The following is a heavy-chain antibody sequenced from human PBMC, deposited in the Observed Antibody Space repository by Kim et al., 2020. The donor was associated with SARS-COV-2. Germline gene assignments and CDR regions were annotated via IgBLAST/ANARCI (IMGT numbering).Heavy chain of an antibody. Sequence: ASVKVSCKASGYTITSYGISWVRQAPGQGLEWMGLISAYNGNTNYAQKLQGRVTMTTDTSTSTAYMELRSLRSDDTAVYYCARGPHYDISTGYPSRYYFDYWGQGTLVTVSS. J-gene: IGHJ4*02. CDR1: GYTITSYG. CDR2: ISAYNGNT. D-gene: IGHD3-9*01. CDR3: ARGPHYDISTGYPSRYYFDY. V-gene: IGHV1-18*04.